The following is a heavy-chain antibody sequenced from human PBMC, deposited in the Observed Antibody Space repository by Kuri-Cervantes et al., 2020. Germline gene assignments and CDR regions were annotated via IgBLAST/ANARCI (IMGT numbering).Heavy chain of an antibody. CDR1: GFTISSYD. CDR2: ISYDGSNK. V-gene: IGHV3-30*03. Sequence: GGPLRLSFGASGFTISSYDMHGVRQARGKGLEWVAVISYDGSNKYYEDSVKGRFTITRDNSKNTLYLQMNSLRAKDTAVYYCFSVSTYPPNYYYYGMDFWGQGTRVTVSS. CDR3: FSVSTYPPNYYYYGMDF. D-gene: IGHD5/OR15-5a*01. J-gene: IGHJ6*02.